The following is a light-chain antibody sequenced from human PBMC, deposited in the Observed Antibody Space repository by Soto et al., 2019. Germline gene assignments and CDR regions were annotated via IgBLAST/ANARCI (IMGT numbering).Light chain of an antibody. CDR3: QQRSNWPRIT. CDR1: QTISFS. Sequence: DIQMTQSPSTLSASVGDRVTITCRASQTISFSLAWYQQKPGKAPKLLIYKASTLEAGVPSRFSGSGSGTDFTLTISSLEPEDFAVYYCQQRSNWPRITFGQGTRLEI. V-gene: IGKV1-5*03. J-gene: IGKJ5*01. CDR2: KAS.